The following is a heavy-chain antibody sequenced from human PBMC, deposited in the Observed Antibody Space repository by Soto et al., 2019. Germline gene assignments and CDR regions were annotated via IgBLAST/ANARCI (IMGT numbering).Heavy chain of an antibody. V-gene: IGHV1-69*14. CDR3: ARARCTNGVCYYYYYGMDV. CDR2: IIPIFGTV. D-gene: IGHD2-8*01. J-gene: IGHJ6*01. Sequence: QVQLVQSGTEVKRPGSSVKVSCKASGDSFSTYAISWVRQAPGQGLEWIGGIIPIFGTVNYAEKFQGRVTRPADKSTSTAYRELSRLRSEDTAVYYCARARCTNGVCYYYYYGMDVWGQGATVNVSS. CDR1: GDSFSTYA.